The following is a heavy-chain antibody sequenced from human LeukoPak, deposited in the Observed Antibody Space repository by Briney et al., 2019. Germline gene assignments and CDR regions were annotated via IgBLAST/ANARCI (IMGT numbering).Heavy chain of an antibody. CDR3: ARAGYSSSWYRNYFDY. CDR1: GFTFSSYS. D-gene: IGHD6-13*01. CDR2: ISSSSSSSSSYI. J-gene: IGHJ4*02. V-gene: IGHV3-21*04. Sequence: GGSLRLSCVASGFTFSSYSMNWVRQAPGKGLEWVTSISSSSSSSSSYIYYADSVKGRFTISRDNAKNSLYLQMNSLRAEDTALYYCARAGYSSSWYRNYFDYWGQGTLVTVSS.